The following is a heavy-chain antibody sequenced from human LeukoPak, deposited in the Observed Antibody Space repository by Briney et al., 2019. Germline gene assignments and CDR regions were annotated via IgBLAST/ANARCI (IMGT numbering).Heavy chain of an antibody. V-gene: IGHV3-23*01. J-gene: IGHJ6*02. Sequence: PGGSLRLSCAASGFTFSSYAMSWVRQAPGKGLEWVSAISGSGGSTYYADSVKGRFTISRDNSKNTLYLQMNSLRAEDTAVYYCAKCYCSSTSCYGTPYYYGMDVWGQGTTVTVSS. CDR3: AKCYCSSTSCYGTPYYYGMDV. CDR2: ISGSGGST. D-gene: IGHD2-2*01. CDR1: GFTFSSYA.